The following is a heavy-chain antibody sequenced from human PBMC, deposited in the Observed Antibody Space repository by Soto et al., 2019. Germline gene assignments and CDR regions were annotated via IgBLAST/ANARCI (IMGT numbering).Heavy chain of an antibody. CDR3: ARRVIGSSRAFDI. Sequence: GSLRLSCAASGFGFISHPMSWVRQAPEKGLEWVAGISDGGDLTYNADSVRGRFTISRDNSRNTLYLQMNSLRAEDTAVYYCARRVIGSSRAFDIWGQGTMVTVSS. CDR2: ISDGGDLT. J-gene: IGHJ3*02. CDR1: GFGFISHP. D-gene: IGHD3-10*01. V-gene: IGHV3-23*01.